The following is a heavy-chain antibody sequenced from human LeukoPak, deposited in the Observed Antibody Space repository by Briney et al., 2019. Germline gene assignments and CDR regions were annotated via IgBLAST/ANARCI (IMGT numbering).Heavy chain of an antibody. Sequence: ASVKVSCKASGYTFTSYGISWVRQAPGQGLEWMGWISAYNGNTNYAQKLQGRVTMTTDTSTSTAYMELRSLRSDDTAVYYCARGVGDEIVVVPAAMPFGYWGQGTLVTVSS. J-gene: IGHJ4*02. CDR3: ARGVGDEIVVVPAAMPFGY. CDR1: GYTFTSYG. V-gene: IGHV1-18*04. D-gene: IGHD2-2*01. CDR2: ISAYNGNT.